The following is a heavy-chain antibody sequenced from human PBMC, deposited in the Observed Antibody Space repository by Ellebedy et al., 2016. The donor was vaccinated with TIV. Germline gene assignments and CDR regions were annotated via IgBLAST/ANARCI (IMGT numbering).Heavy chain of an antibody. CDR3: ARGSGPNWRDP. CDR2: ISGYSGNT. J-gene: IGHJ5*01. CDR1: GFTFTRYG. V-gene: IGHV1-18*04. Sequence: AASVKVSCKASGFTFTRYGINWVRQAPGQGLEWKGWISGYSGNTDYAQKFQGRVTMTTDTSTNTGYMELTSLTSDDTSVYYCARGSGPNWRDPWGQGTLVTVSS. D-gene: IGHD6-19*01.